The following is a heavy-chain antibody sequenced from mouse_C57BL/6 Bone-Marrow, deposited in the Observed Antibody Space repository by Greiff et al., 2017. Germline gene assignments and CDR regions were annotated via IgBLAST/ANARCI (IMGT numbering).Heavy chain of an antibody. D-gene: IGHD2-1*01. J-gene: IGHJ3*01. CDR2: INPYTGGT. CDR3: ARGFDYGNYVGFAY. Sequence: EVQLQQSGPVLVKPGASVKMSCKASGYTFTDYYMNWVKQSHGKSLEWIGVINPYTGGTSYNQKFKGKATLPVDKSSSTAYMELNSLTSEDAAVYYGARGFDYGNYVGFAYWGQGTLVTVSA. V-gene: IGHV1-19*01. CDR1: GYTFTDYY.